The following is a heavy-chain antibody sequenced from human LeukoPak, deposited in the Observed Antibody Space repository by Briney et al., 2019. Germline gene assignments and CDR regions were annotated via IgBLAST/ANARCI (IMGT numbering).Heavy chain of an antibody. V-gene: IGHV3-23*01. Sequence: GGSLRLSCAASGFTFTSYAMSWVRQTPGKGLEWVSSISGSGATTYYADSVKGRFTISRDNSRNTLYLQMNSLRAEDTAVYHCAKDYLGSSGFSYYFDYWGQGTLVTVSS. CDR1: GFTFTSYA. CDR2: ISGSGATT. D-gene: IGHD3-22*01. J-gene: IGHJ4*02. CDR3: AKDYLGSSGFSYYFDY.